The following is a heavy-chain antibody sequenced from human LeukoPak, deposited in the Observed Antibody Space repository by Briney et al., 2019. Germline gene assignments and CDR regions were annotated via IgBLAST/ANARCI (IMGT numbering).Heavy chain of an antibody. CDR2: MNHHGNT. CDR1: GGSFSGYY. CDR3: ARGVHWDVWGSYRYRTDFDY. J-gene: IGHJ4*02. D-gene: IGHD3-16*02. Sequence: PSETLSLTCAVYGGSFSGYYWWSWIRQSPGKGLEWIGEMNHHGNTNYNPSLKSRVTISVDTSKNQFSLKLSSVTAADTAVYYCARGVHWDVWGSYRYRTDFDYWGQGTLVTVSS. V-gene: IGHV4-34*01.